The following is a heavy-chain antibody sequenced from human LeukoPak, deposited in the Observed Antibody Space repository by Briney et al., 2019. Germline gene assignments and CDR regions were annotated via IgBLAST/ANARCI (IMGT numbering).Heavy chain of an antibody. Sequence: PGGSLRLSCAASGFTFSSYGMHWVRQAPGKGLEWVAVISYDGSNKYYADSVKGRFTISRDNSKNTLYLQMNSLRAEDTAVYYCAKARGPYSDTDAFDIWGQGTMVTVSS. V-gene: IGHV3-30*18. CDR1: GFTFSSYG. CDR3: AKARGPYSDTDAFDI. D-gene: IGHD5-18*01. CDR2: ISYDGSNK. J-gene: IGHJ3*02.